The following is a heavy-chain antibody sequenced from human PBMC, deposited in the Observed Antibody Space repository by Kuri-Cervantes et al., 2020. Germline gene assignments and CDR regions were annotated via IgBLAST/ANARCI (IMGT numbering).Heavy chain of an antibody. D-gene: IGHD3-9*01. J-gene: IGHJ4*02. CDR2: ISYDGSNK. V-gene: IGHV3-30*03. CDR1: GFTFSSYG. Sequence: GESLKISCAASGFTFSSYGMHWVRQAPGKGLEWVAVISYDGSNKYYADSVKGRFTISRDNSKNTLYLQMNSLRAEDTALYYCARTYYDILTGSYYFDYWGQGTLVTVSS. CDR3: ARTYYDILTGSYYFDY.